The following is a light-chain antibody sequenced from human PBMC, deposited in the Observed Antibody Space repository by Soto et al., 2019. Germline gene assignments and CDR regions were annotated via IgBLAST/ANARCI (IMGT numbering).Light chain of an antibody. V-gene: IGKV1-12*01. CDR3: QQGKAFPLT. J-gene: IGKJ4*01. CDR1: QDINVW. Sequence: DIQMTQSPSSVSASVGDRVTITCRASQDINVWLAWYQQKPGLAPNLLIYRASRLLGGVPSRFSGSGSGTDFTLTIRSLQPEDLETYYCQQGKAFPLTFGGGTKVEIK. CDR2: RAS.